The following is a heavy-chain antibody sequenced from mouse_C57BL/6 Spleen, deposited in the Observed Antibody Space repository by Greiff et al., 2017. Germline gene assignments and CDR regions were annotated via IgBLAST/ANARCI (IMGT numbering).Heavy chain of an antibody. V-gene: IGHV14-4*01. J-gene: IGHJ2*01. CDR3: TTVTTGNYFDY. CDR2: IDPENGDT. CDR1: GFNIKDDY. Sequence: DVKLQESGAELVRPGASVKLSCTASGFNIKDDYMHWVKQRPEQGLEWIGWIDPENGDTEYASKFQGKATITADTSSNTAYLQLSSLTSEDTAVYYCTTVTTGNYFDYWGQGTTLTVSS. D-gene: IGHD1-1*01.